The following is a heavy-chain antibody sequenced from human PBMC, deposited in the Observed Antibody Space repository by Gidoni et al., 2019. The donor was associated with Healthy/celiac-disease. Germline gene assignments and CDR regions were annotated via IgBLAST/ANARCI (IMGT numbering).Heavy chain of an antibody. D-gene: IGHD3-22*01. Sequence: EVQLVQSGAEVKKPGESLKISCNVSGYIFTSYWIGWVRQMPGKGLEWMGLIYTGDYETRYSPSFKGQVTSSADKSISTAYLQWSSLKASDTAMYYCARMVIDYYYYMDVWGKGTTVTVSS. CDR2: IYTGDYET. V-gene: IGHV5-51*01. CDR1: GYIFTSYW. CDR3: ARMVIDYYYYMDV. J-gene: IGHJ6*03.